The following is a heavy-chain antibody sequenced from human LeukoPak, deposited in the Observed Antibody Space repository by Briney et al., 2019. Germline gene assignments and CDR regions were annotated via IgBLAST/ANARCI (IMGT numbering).Heavy chain of an antibody. V-gene: IGHV3-66*01. J-gene: IGHJ4*02. CDR2: IYSGGST. CDR1: GCTVSSNY. CDR3: ARARTNTFYFDY. Sequence: GGSLRLSCAASGCTVSSNYMSWVRQAPGKGLEWVSVIYSGGSTYYADSVKGRFTISRDNSKNTLYLQMNSLRAEDTAVYYCARARTNTFYFDYWGQGTLVTVSS. D-gene: IGHD3-16*01.